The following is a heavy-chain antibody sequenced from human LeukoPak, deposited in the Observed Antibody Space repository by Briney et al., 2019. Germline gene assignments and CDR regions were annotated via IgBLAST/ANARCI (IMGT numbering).Heavy chain of an antibody. V-gene: IGHV3-7*01. CDR3: VRDSYTNTWHFHGEDY. CDR2: IRQDGGDK. D-gene: IGHD2-21*01. J-gene: IGHJ4*02. CDR1: GFTFSSYW. Sequence: GGSLRLSCAASGFTFSSYWMTWVRQAPGKGLEWVANIRQDGGDKYYVDSVKGRFTISRDNAESSLFLQMNSLRAEDTAVYYCVRDSYTNTWHFHGEDYWGQGTLVTVSS.